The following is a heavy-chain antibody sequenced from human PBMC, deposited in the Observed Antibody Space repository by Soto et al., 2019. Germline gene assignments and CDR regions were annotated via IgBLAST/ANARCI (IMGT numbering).Heavy chain of an antibody. J-gene: IGHJ4*02. CDR3: AGGLPTFYSSGSNPPFDY. Sequence: TSETLSLTCAVYGGSFSGYYWSWIRQPPGKGLEWIGEINHSGSTNYNPSLKSRVTISVDTSKNQFSLKLSSVTAADTAVYYCAGGLPTFYSSGSNPPFDYWGQGTLVTVSS. D-gene: IGHD6-19*01. V-gene: IGHV4-34*01. CDR1: GGSFSGYY. CDR2: INHSGST.